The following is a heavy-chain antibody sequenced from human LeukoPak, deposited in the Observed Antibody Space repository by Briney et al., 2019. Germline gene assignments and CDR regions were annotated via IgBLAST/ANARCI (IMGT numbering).Heavy chain of an antibody. CDR2: IRSDGRDT. D-gene: IGHD4-23*01. J-gene: IGHJ4*02. Sequence: GGSLRLSXAASGFTFRSFGMHWVRQAPGKGLEWVSFIRSDGRDTDYADSVKGRLTISRDNSRNTLYVQMNSLRDEDTAIYYCAKDRDGGNFYFDYWGQGILVTVSS. V-gene: IGHV3-30*02. CDR3: AKDRDGGNFYFDY. CDR1: GFTFRSFG.